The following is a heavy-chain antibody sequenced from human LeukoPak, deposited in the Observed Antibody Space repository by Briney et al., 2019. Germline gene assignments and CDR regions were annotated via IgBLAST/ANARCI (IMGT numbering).Heavy chain of an antibody. Sequence: PGGSLRLSCAASGFTFSSYWMSWVRQAPGKGLEWVSAISGSGGSTYYADSVKGRFTISRDNSKNTLYLQMNSLRAEDTAVYYCATEDQAVGDFDYWGQGTLVTVSS. CDR1: GFTFSSYW. CDR3: ATEDQAVGDFDY. V-gene: IGHV3-23*01. D-gene: IGHD6-19*01. J-gene: IGHJ4*02. CDR2: ISGSGGST.